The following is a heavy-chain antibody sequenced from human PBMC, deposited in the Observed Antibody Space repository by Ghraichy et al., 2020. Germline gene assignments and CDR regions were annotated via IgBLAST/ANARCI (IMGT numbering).Heavy chain of an antibody. CDR3: ARDGIWFGEFLDAFDM. CDR2: ITNGGGYI. D-gene: IGHD3-10*01. V-gene: IGHV3-21*01. J-gene: IGHJ3*02. CDR1: GFSLSGYT. Sequence: GGSLRLSCAASGFSLSGYTMNWVRQAPGKGLEWVSYITNGGGYIFYADSVKGRFTISRDNAKNSLYLQMNSLRDEDTAVYYCARDGIWFGEFLDAFDMWGQGTMVTVSS.